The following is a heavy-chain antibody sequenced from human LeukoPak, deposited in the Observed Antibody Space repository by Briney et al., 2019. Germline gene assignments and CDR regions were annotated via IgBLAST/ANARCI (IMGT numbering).Heavy chain of an antibody. Sequence: PSETLSLTCGVSGYSISSGYYRGWIRQSPGKGLEWIGSIFHSGKTYYNLSLKSRVTISVDTSKNQFSLKLSPVTAADTAVYYSSRGDIPDFWGQGTLVTVSS. CDR3: SRGDIPDF. J-gene: IGHJ4*02. CDR2: IFHSGKT. V-gene: IGHV4-38-2*01. D-gene: IGHD2-2*02. CDR1: GYSISSGYY.